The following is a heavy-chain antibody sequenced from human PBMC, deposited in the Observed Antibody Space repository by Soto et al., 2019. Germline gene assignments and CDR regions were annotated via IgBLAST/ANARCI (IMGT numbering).Heavy chain of an antibody. CDR2: IIPIFGTA. CDR1: GGTFSSYA. D-gene: IGHD4-17*01. V-gene: IGHV1-69*01. CDR3: ARAPHDYGDYEHGMDV. Sequence: QVQLVQSGAEVKKPGSSVKVSCKASGGTFSSYAISWVRQAPGQGLEWMGGIIPIFGTANYAQKFQGRVTVTPDETTSTSYMELSRLGTEDTAVYYCARAPHDYGDYEHGMDVWGQGTTVTVSS. J-gene: IGHJ6*02.